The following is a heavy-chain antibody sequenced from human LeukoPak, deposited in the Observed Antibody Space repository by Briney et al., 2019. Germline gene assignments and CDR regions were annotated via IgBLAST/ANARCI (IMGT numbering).Heavy chain of an antibody. Sequence: PGGSLRLSCAVSGFTFSRYWMTWVRQAPGGGLEWVANIKQDGSEKNYVDSVKGRFTISRDNAKISLYLQMNSLRGGDTAVYYCARASTVATGWLDSWGQGTLVTVSS. V-gene: IGHV3-7*01. CDR2: IKQDGSEK. CDR3: ARASTVATGWLDS. J-gene: IGHJ5*01. CDR1: GFTFSRYW. D-gene: IGHD4-17*01.